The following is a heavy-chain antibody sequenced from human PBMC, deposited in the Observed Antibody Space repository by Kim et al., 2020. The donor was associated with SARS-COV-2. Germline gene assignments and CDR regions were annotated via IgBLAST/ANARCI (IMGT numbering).Heavy chain of an antibody. CDR3: ARGYKNWFDP. D-gene: IGHD1-1*01. CDR2: T. V-gene: IGHV4-31*01. Sequence: TYYTPSLKSQVTISVDTSKNQFSLKLSSVTAADTAVYYCARGYKNWFDPWGQGTLVTVSS. J-gene: IGHJ5*02.